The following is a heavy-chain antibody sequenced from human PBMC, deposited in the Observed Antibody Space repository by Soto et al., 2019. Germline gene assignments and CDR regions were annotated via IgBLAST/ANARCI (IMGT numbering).Heavy chain of an antibody. CDR1: GFTFRTYW. Sequence: GSLRLSCAASGFTFRTYWMNWVRQAPGKGLEWVAEINQDGSVKYYVDSVRGRFTISRDNAKNSLFLQMNSLRAEDTALYYCVRLPFFDTSDQGYCRQGTLVTVSS. J-gene: IGHJ4*02. D-gene: IGHD3-22*01. CDR2: INQDGSVK. CDR3: VRLPFFDTSDQGY. V-gene: IGHV3-7*01.